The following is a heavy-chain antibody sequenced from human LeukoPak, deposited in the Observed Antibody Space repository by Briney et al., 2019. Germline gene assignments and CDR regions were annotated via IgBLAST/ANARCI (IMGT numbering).Heavy chain of an antibody. CDR1: GVTFTTYA. CDR3: ARTPGYSGSYPAFDY. J-gene: IGHJ4*02. CDR2: ICGSGDST. Sequence: GGTLRLSCAVSGVTFTTYAMNWVRQAPGKGLEWVSSICGSGDSTSYADSVKRRSTISRDNSKNTVYLQMSSLRAADTAIYYYARTPGYSGSYPAFDYWGRGALVSVSS. V-gene: IGHV3-23*01. D-gene: IGHD1-26*01.